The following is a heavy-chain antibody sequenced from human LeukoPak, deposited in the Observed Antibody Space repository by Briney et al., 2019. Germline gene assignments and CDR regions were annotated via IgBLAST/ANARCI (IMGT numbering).Heavy chain of an antibody. CDR1: GFTFSSYS. CDR2: ISSSSSYI. D-gene: IGHD3-10*01. CDR3: ASLPTQYYSPFDY. J-gene: IGHJ4*02. Sequence: GGSLRLSCAASGFTFSSYSMNWVRQAPGKGLEWVSSISSSSSYIYYADSVKGRFTISRDNAKNSLYLQMNSLRAEDTAVYYCASLPTQYYSPFDYWGQGTLVTVSS. V-gene: IGHV3-21*01.